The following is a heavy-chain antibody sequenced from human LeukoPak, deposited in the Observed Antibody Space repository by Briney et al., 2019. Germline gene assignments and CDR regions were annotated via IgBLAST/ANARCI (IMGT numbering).Heavy chain of an antibody. V-gene: IGHV3-21*01. J-gene: IGHJ1*01. D-gene: IGHD3-22*01. Sequence: GGSLRLSCAASGFTFSSYAMSWVRQAPGKGLEWVSSISSSSSYIYYADSVKGRFTISRDNAKNSLYLQMNSLRAEDTAVYYCARDKVHYYDSSGYYSAEYFQHWGQGTLVTVSS. CDR3: ARDKVHYYDSSGYYSAEYFQH. CDR2: ISSSSSYI. CDR1: GFTFSSYA.